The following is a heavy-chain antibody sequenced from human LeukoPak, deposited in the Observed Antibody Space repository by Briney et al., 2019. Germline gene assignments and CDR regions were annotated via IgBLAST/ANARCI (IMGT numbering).Heavy chain of an antibody. V-gene: IGHV3-7*01. J-gene: IGHJ4*02. CDR2: IKKSGSET. CDR1: GFPFSPDR. CDR3: ASLDTAAIRTGGY. Sequence: GGSLRLSCAASGFPFSPDRMSRVRQAPGKGLEWVAMIKKSGSETHYVDSVKGRFTISRDSARNSLYPQMSSLKADDTAVYYCASLDTAAIRTGGYWGQGTLVTVSS. D-gene: IGHD5-18*01.